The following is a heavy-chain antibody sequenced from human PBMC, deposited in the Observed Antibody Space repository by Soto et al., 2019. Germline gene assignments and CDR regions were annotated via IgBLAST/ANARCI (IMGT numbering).Heavy chain of an antibody. CDR2: TYTNDDK. Sequence: GATVVNPTHTLTLTCSFPGFSLPSFLVCVSGIRQPPRNALDWLALTYTNDDKHYSPSLKSRLTITKDTSNNQVVLTMANMTPVDTATYYCAHTRLGYNYYGYDGPIDYWGQGTLVTVSS. V-gene: IGHV2-5*01. D-gene: IGHD3-10*01. CDR1: GFSLPSFLVC. CDR3: AHTRLGYNYYGYDGPIDY. J-gene: IGHJ4*02.